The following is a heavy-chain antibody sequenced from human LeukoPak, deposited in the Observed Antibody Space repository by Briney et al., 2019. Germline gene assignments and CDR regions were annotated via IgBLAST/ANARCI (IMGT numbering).Heavy chain of an antibody. CDR2: IIPIFGTT. CDR3: ATLVVAANFDY. J-gene: IGHJ4*02. Sequence: SVKVSCKASGGTFSSYAISWVRQAPGQGLEWMGGIIPIFGTTNYAQKFQGRVTITADESTSTAYMELSSLRSEDTAVYYCATLVVAANFDYWGQGTLVTVSS. CDR1: GGTFSSYA. D-gene: IGHD2-15*01. V-gene: IGHV1-69*13.